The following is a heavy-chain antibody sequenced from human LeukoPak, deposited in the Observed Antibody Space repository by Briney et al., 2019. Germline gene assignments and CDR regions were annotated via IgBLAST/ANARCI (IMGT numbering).Heavy chain of an antibody. D-gene: IGHD6-19*01. Sequence: GGSLRLSCAASGFTFDDYTMHWVRQAPGKGLEWISLISWDGGRTYYADSVKGRFTISRDNSKNSLYLQMNSLRTEDTALYYCAKDKYGSGWYLIDYRGQGTLVTVSS. CDR3: AKDKYGSGWYLIDY. CDR2: ISWDGGRT. V-gene: IGHV3-43*01. J-gene: IGHJ4*02. CDR1: GFTFDDYT.